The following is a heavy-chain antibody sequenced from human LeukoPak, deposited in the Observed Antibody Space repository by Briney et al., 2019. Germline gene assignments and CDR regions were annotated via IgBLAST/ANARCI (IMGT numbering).Heavy chain of an antibody. CDR2: ISSGSRTI. V-gene: IGHV3-48*01. Sequence: GGSLRLSCAASGFTFSGYSMNWVRQAPGRGLEWLSYISSGSRTIFYGDSVKGRFIISRDNAKNSLYLLMNSLRADDTALYYCARESITGDRDFDYWGQGTLITVSS. CDR1: GFTFSGYS. D-gene: IGHD7-27*01. J-gene: IGHJ4*02. CDR3: ARESITGDRDFDY.